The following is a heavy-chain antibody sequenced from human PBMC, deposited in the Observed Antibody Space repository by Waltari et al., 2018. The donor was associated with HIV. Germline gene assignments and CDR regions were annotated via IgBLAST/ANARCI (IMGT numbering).Heavy chain of an antibody. CDR1: GGFFRSSDSY. CDR2: IQYGGNT. Sequence: QLQLQESGPGVVKPLETLSLTCPVSGGFFRSSDSYLDWLRQSPGKGLEWIGNIQYGGNTIYNPSLGSRVSMSIDTSRGQFSLTLKDVTAADTAVYFCARRGNYRAAEYNYFGPWGQGIQVIVSS. J-gene: IGHJ5*02. D-gene: IGHD1-7*01. V-gene: IGHV4-39*01. CDR3: ARRGNYRAAEYNYFGP.